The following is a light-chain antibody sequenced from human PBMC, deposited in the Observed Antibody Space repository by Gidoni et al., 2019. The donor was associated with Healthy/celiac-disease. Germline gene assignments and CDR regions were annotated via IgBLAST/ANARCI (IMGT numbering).Light chain of an antibody. V-gene: IGLV2-14*01. Sequence: QSALTQPPSFSGSPGKPITISCTGTSSDVGGYNYVSWYQQHPGKAPKLMIYEVSNRPSGVSNRFSGSKSGNTASLTISGRQAEDEADYYCSSYTSSSTPYVFGTGTKVTVL. CDR3: SSYTSSSTPYV. CDR2: EVS. CDR1: SSDVGGYNY. J-gene: IGLJ1*01.